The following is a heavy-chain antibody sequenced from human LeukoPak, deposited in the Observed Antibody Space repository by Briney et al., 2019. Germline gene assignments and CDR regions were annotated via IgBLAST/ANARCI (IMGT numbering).Heavy chain of an antibody. V-gene: IGHV3-7*01. CDR2: IKQDGSAE. J-gene: IGHJ4*02. Sequence: GGSLRLSCAASGLTFSDYWMSWVRQAPGKGLEWVANIKQDGSAEYYVDSVKGRFTISRDNAKNSLYLQMNSLRAEDTAVYYCARAPRESAYSPLDYWGQGTLVSVST. CDR1: GLTFSDYW. D-gene: IGHD3-3*01. CDR3: ARAPRESAYSPLDY.